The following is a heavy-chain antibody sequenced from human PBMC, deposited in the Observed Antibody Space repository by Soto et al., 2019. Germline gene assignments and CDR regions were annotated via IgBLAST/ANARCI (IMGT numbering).Heavy chain of an antibody. CDR2: INPSGGNT. D-gene: IGHD6-19*01. J-gene: IGHJ1*01. V-gene: IGHV1-46*01. CDR1: GYTFTSYY. CDR3: ATDSWQWLVRGGYFQH. Sequence: ASVKVSCKASGYTFTSYYMHWVRQAPGQGLEWMGIINPSGGNTRYAQKFQGRVTMTEDTSTDTAYMELSSLRSEDTAVYYCATDSWQWLVRGGYFQHWGQGTLVTVS.